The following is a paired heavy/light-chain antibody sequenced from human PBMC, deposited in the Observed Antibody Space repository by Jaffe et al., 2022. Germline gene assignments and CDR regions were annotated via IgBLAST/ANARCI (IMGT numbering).Light chain of an antibody. CDR2: GAS. Sequence: EIVLTQSPGTLSLSPGERATLSCRASQSVSSSYLAWYQQKPGQAPRLLIYGASSRATGIPDRFSGSGSGTDFTLTISRLEPEDFAVYYCQQYGSSPPNTFGQGTKLEIK. J-gene: IGKJ2*01. V-gene: IGKV3-20*01. CDR3: QQYGSSPPNT. CDR1: QSVSSSY.
Heavy chain of an antibody. CDR2: ISWNSGSI. CDR1: GFTFDDYA. Sequence: EVQLVESGGGLVQPGRSLRLSCAASGFTFDDYAMHWVRQAPGKGLEWVSGISWNSGSIGYADSVKGRFTISRDNAKNSLYLQMNSLRAEDTALYYCAKDAEKGEYDFWSGYYSYYYYYMDVWGKGTTVTVSS. D-gene: IGHD3-3*01. CDR3: AKDAEKGEYDFWSGYYSYYYYYMDV. V-gene: IGHV3-9*01. J-gene: IGHJ6*03.